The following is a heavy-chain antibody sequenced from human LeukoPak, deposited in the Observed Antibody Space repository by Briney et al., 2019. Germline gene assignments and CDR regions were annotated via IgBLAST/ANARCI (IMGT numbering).Heavy chain of an antibody. V-gene: IGHV3-11*04. CDR1: GFTFSDYY. CDR2: ISSSGSTI. J-gene: IGHJ4*02. CDR3: ARGHSSSRIRHLSTFDY. Sequence: SGGSLRLSCAASGFTFSDYYMSWIRQAPGKGLEWVSYISSSGSTIYYADSVKGRFTISRDNAKNSLYLQMNSLRAEDTAVYYCARGHSSSRIRHLSTFDYWGRGTLVTVSS. D-gene: IGHD6-13*01.